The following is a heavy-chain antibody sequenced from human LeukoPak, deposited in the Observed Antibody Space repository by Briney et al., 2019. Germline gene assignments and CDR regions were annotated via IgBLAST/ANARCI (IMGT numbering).Heavy chain of an antibody. CDR2: ISYDGSNK. V-gene: IGHV3-30-3*01. J-gene: IGHJ4*02. D-gene: IGHD5-24*01. CDR1: GFTFSSYA. Sequence: GGSLRLSCAASGFTFSSYAMHWVRQAPGKGLEWVAVISYDGSNKYYADSVKGRFTISRDNSKNTLTLQMNSLRVEDTAVYFSARDWVYKIDYWGRGTLVTVSS. CDR3: ARDWVYKIDY.